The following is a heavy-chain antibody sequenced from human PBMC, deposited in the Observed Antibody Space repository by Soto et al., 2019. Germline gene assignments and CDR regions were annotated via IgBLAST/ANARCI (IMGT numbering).Heavy chain of an antibody. Sequence: PGGSLRLSCSTSGFTFEDYAVHWVRQSSRKGLEWVSFINADGSDGYYADSVKGRFTISRDNTKGSFYLQMDRLRLEDTAIYYCAKAKFYFDSSPFDSWGQGTLVTVSS. V-gene: IGHV3-43D*04. CDR2: INADGSDG. CDR1: GFTFEDYA. D-gene: IGHD1-26*01. CDR3: AKAKFYFDSSPFDS. J-gene: IGHJ4*02.